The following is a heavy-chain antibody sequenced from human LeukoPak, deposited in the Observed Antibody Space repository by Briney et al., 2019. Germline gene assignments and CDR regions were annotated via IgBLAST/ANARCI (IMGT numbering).Heavy chain of an antibody. Sequence: ESGPTLVNPTETLTLTCTVSGFSLTNARMDVSWIRQPPGKALEWLAHIFSNDEKSYSTSLKSRLTISKDTSKSQVVLTMTNMDPVDTATYYCARLSYYDSSGYYRNYFDYWGQGTLVTVSS. D-gene: IGHD3-22*01. V-gene: IGHV2-26*01. J-gene: IGHJ4*02. CDR2: IFSNDEK. CDR3: ARLSYYDSSGYYRNYFDY. CDR1: GFSLTNARMD.